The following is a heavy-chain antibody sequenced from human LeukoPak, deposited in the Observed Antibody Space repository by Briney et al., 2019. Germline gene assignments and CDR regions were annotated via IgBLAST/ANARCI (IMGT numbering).Heavy chain of an antibody. J-gene: IGHJ4*02. V-gene: IGHV3-7*01. CDR3: ARVWIGSYTLIDY. CDR1: GFVLSNYW. D-gene: IGHD1-26*01. CDR2: IGQDGSET. Sequence: GGSLRLSCEASGFVLSNYWMSWVRQAPGKGLEWVANIGQDGSETNYLDSVKGRFTISRDNAKNSLYLQMNGLRAEDTAVYYCARVWIGSYTLIDYWGQGTLVTVSS.